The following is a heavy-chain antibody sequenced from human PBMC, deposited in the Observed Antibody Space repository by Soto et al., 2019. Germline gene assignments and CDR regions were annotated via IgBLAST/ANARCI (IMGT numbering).Heavy chain of an antibody. V-gene: IGHV4-39*01. J-gene: IGHJ4*02. CDR3: ARRTYCTNGVCFDY. CDR2: NYYSGNT. D-gene: IGHD2-8*01. Sequence: KPAETLSLTCTVSGGSISSSSYYWGWIRQPPGKGLEWIGSNYYSGNTYYNPSRKSRVTISVDTSKNQFSLKLSSVTAADTAVYYCARRTYCTNGVCFDYWGQGTLVTLSS. CDR1: GGSISSSSYY.